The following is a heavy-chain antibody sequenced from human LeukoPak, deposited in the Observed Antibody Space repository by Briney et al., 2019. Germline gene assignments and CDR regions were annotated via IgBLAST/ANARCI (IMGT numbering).Heavy chain of an antibody. CDR1: GGSISSYY. V-gene: IGHV4-59*01. Sequence: SETLSLTCTVSGGSISSYYWSWIRRPPGKGLEWIGYIYYSGSTNYNPSLKSRVTISVDTSKNQFSLKLSSVTAADTAVYYCARGMRDTPNDYATDYWGQGTLVTVSS. J-gene: IGHJ4*02. CDR3: ARGMRDTPNDYATDY. D-gene: IGHD4-17*01. CDR2: IYYSGST.